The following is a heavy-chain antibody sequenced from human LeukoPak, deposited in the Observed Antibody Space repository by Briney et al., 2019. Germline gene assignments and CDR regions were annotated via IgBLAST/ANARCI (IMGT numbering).Heavy chain of an antibody. CDR2: IYHSGST. J-gene: IGHJ4*02. Sequence: KPSETLSLTCAVSGYSISSGYYWGWIRQPPGQGLEWIGSIYHSGSTYYNPSLESRVTISVDTSKNQFSLKLSSVTAADTAVYYCARQAGFDYWGQGTLVTVSS. CDR1: GYSISSGYY. V-gene: IGHV4-38-2*01. CDR3: ARQAGFDY.